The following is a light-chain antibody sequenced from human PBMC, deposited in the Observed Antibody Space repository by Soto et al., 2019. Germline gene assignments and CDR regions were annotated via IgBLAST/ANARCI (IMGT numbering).Light chain of an antibody. CDR1: SSNIGSNT. J-gene: IGLJ3*02. Sequence: QSVLTQPPSASGTPGQRVTISCSGSSSNIGSNTVNWYQQLPGTAPKLLIYSNNQRPSGVPDRFSGSKSGTSASLAISGRQSEDEADYYCAAWDVSLNGWVFGGGTKLTVL. V-gene: IGLV1-44*01. CDR3: AAWDVSLNGWV. CDR2: SNN.